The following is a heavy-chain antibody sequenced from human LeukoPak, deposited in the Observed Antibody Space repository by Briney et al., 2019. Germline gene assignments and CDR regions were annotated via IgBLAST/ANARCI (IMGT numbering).Heavy chain of an antibody. Sequence: GGSLRLSCAGSGFTFGGYGMHWFRQTPGKGLEWVAVIAYDGSRAFYADSVKGRFTIPRDNSKNTMSVQMDDLRAEDTAVYYCTRYNNDHFDYWGQGTLVTVSS. J-gene: IGHJ4*02. CDR1: GFTFGGYG. V-gene: IGHV3-33*01. D-gene: IGHD1-14*01. CDR3: TRYNNDHFDY. CDR2: IAYDGSRA.